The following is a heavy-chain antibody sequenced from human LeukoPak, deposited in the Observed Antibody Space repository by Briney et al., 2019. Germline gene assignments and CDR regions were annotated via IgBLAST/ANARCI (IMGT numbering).Heavy chain of an antibody. J-gene: IGHJ4*02. CDR3: ASLSLGHY. CDR1: GLIVSNNY. Sequence: PGGSLRLSCAASGLIVSNNYMNWVRQAPGKGLEWVSVIYSGGSTYYADSVKGRFIISRDTSKNTLSLQMNSLRAEDTAVYYCASLSLGHYWGQGTLVTVSS. D-gene: IGHD6-6*01. CDR2: IYSGGST. V-gene: IGHV3-53*01.